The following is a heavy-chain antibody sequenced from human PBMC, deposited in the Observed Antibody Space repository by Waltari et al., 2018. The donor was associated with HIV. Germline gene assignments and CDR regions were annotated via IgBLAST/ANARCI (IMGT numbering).Heavy chain of an antibody. D-gene: IGHD5-18*01. CDR3: ARDRGYTYGPPDF. Sequence: QVQLVESGGGLVKPGGSLRLSCAASGFSFSDYYMTLIRQAPGKGLEWVSYISNSGTNKYYADSVKGRFTVSRDNAKNSLYLQMNSLRAEDTAVYYCARDRGYTYGPPDFWGQGTLVTVSS. V-gene: IGHV3-11*04. CDR2: ISNSGTNK. J-gene: IGHJ4*02. CDR1: GFSFSDYY.